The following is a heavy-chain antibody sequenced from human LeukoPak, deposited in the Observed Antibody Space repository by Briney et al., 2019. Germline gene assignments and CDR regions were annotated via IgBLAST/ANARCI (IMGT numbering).Heavy chain of an antibody. J-gene: IGHJ4*02. D-gene: IGHD2-15*01. Sequence: GGSLRLSCAASGFTFSSYAMSWVRQAPGKGLGWVSAISGSGGSTYYADSVKGRFTISRDNSKNTLYLQMNSLRAEDTAVYYCAKDILDIVVVVAATRLDYWGQGTLVTVSS. CDR3: AKDILDIVVVVAATRLDY. CDR2: ISGSGGST. CDR1: GFTFSSYA. V-gene: IGHV3-23*01.